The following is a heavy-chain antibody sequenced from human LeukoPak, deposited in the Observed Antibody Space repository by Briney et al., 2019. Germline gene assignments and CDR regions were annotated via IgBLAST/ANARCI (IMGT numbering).Heavy chain of an antibody. CDR3: AKQSNNHYYQKASDY. Sequence: GGSLRLSCAASEFTFNRHWMNWVRQAPGKGLEWVANIKQDGSEDYYLDSVKGRFIISRDNAKNSVYLQMNSLRVEDTAVYFCAKQSNNHYYQKASDYWGQGTLVTVSS. J-gene: IGHJ4*02. D-gene: IGHD1-26*01. V-gene: IGHV3-7*01. CDR1: EFTFNRHW. CDR2: IKQDGSED.